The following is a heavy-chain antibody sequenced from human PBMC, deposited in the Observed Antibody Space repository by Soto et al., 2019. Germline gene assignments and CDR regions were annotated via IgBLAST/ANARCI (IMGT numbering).Heavy chain of an antibody. D-gene: IGHD5-12*01. V-gene: IGHV3-48*01. Sequence: EVQLVESGGGLVQPGGSLRLSCAASGFTFSSYSMNWVRQAPGKGLEWVSYISSSSSTIYYADSVKGRFTISRDNAKNSLYLQMNGRRAEETAVYYCAFLGYVNIVAKSMVDWGKGTLVTVSS. J-gene: IGHJ4*02. CDR3: AFLGYVNIVAKSMVD. CDR2: ISSSSSTI. CDR1: GFTFSSYS.